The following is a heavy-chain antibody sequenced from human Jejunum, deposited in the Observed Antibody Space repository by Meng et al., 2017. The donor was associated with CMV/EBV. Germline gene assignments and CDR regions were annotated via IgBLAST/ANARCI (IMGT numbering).Heavy chain of an antibody. CDR3: VRNLGYTYGLVS. CDR2: IYSGGTT. CDR1: GFSVSSNY. J-gene: IGHJ5*02. D-gene: IGHD5-18*01. Sequence: EGQLVESGGGLVRPGESLRLSCAASGFSVSSNYMSWVRQAPGKGLEWVTLIYSGGTTFYADSVKGRFTISRDNSKNVLYLQMNSVRAEDTALYHCVRNLGYTYGLVSWGQGTLVTVSS. V-gene: IGHV3-66*01.